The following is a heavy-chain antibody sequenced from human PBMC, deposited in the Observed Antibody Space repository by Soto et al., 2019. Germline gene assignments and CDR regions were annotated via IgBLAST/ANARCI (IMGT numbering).Heavy chain of an antibody. CDR1: GFTFSGKKY. CDR3: ARDRSYYYDSSGYPFDF. Sequence: LRLSCEASGFTFSGKKYLTWVRQAPRKGLEWVSALYDTDGTYYADSVKGRFTISKDNSKSTFYLQLNSLRPDDTAAYYCARDRSYYYDSSGYPFDFWGQGSLVTVSS. V-gene: IGHV3-53*01. CDR2: LYDTDGT. D-gene: IGHD3-22*01. J-gene: IGHJ4*02.